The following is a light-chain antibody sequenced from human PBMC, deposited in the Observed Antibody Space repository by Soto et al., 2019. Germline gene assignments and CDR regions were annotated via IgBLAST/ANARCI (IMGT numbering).Light chain of an antibody. J-gene: IGKJ3*01. CDR2: DAS. Sequence: EIVLTQSPDTLSLSPGERAIFSCRTSQSIGSTLAWYQHKPGQAPRLLIYDASKRATGIPARFSGSGSGTDFTLTISSLEPEDFAVYFCQQRSKWPVTFGPGTTGDIK. V-gene: IGKV3-11*01. CDR1: QSIGST. CDR3: QQRSKWPVT.